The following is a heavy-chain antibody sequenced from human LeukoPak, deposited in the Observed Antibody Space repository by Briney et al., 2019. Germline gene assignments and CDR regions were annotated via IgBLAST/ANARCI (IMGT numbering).Heavy chain of an antibody. CDR3: ARDLWFGESSYGMDV. Sequence: ASVKVSCKASGYTFTSYYMHWVRQAPGQGLEWMGIINPSGGSTSYAQKFQGRVTMSRDTFTSTVYMELSSLRSEDTAVYYCARDLWFGESSYGMDVWGKGTTVTVSS. CDR2: INPSGGST. J-gene: IGHJ6*04. CDR1: GYTFTSYY. D-gene: IGHD3-10*01. V-gene: IGHV1-46*01.